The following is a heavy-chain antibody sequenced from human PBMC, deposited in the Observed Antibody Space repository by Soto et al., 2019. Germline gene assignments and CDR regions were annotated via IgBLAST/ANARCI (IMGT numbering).Heavy chain of an antibody. CDR3: ASEYCSGGSCYYYGMDV. D-gene: IGHD2-15*01. J-gene: IGHJ6*02. CDR1: GFTFSSYG. CDR2: IWYDGSNK. Sequence: GSLRLSCAASGFTFSSYGMHWVRQAPGKGLEWVAVIWYDGSNKYYADSVKGRFTISRDNSKNTLYLQMNSLRAEDTAVYYCASEYCSGGSCYYYGMDVWGQGT. V-gene: IGHV3-33*01.